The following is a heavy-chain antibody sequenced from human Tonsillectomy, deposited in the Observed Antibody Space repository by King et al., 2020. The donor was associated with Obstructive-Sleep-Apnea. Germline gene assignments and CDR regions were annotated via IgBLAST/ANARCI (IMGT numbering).Heavy chain of an antibody. CDR1: GGSISSRHW. V-gene: IGHV4-4*02. J-gene: IGHJ3*02. D-gene: IGHD6-13*01. CDR2: IYHSGSP. Sequence: QLQESGPGLVKPSGTLSLTCAVSGGSISSRHWWSWVRQPPGKGLEWIGEIYHSGSPNYNPSLKSRVTISVDKSNNQFSLKLSSVTAADTAVYYCARQLVLDAFDIWGQGTMVTVSS. CDR3: ARQLVLDAFDI.